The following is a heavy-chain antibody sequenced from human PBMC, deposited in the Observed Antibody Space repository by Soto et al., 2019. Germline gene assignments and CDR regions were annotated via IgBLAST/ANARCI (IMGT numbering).Heavy chain of an antibody. CDR1: GYTFTGYY. CDR2: INPNSGGT. Sequence: QVQLVQSGAEVKKPGASVKVSCKASGYTFTGYYMHWVRQAPGQGLEWMGWINPNSGGTNYAQKFQGWVTMTSDTSISLAYMELSRLRSDDTAVYYCARDGYGSGSYVHYYYGMDVWGQGTTVTVSS. CDR3: ARDGYGSGSYVHYYYGMDV. D-gene: IGHD3-10*01. J-gene: IGHJ6*02. V-gene: IGHV1-2*04.